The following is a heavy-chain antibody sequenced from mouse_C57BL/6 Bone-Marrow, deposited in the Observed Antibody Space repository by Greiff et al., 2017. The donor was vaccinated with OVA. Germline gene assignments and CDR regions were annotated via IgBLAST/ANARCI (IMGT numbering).Heavy chain of an antibody. Sequence: QVQLQQPGAELVKPGASVKLSCKASGYTFTSYWMHWVKQRPGQGLEWIGMIHPNSGSTNYNEKFKGKATLTVDKSSSTAYMQLSSLTSEDSAVYYCARDSSGYKDYWGQGTTLTVSS. D-gene: IGHD3-2*02. J-gene: IGHJ2*01. V-gene: IGHV1-64*01. CDR3: ARDSSGYKDY. CDR2: IHPNSGST. CDR1: GYTFTSYW.